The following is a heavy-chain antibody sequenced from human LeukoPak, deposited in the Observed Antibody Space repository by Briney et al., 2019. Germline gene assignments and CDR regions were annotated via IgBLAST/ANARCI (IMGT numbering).Heavy chain of an antibody. J-gene: IGHJ4*02. CDR1: GYTFTTYY. D-gene: IGHD6-25*01. CDR2: INPLCGST. V-gene: IGHV1-46*01. Sequence: ASVKVSCKASGYTFTTYYMHWMRQAPGQGPEWMGIINPLCGSTDYSQKFQGRITMTSDTSTSTVYMQLSSLRSDDTAVYFCARVGSAAATADYWGQGTLVTVSS. CDR3: ARVGSAAATADY.